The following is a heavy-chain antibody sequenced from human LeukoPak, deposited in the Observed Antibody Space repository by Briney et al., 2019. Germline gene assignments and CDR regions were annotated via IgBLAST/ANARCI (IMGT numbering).Heavy chain of an antibody. Sequence: PGGSLRLSCAASGFTFSSYSMNWVRQAPGNGLEWVSSISSSSSYIYYADSVKGRFTISRDNAKNSLYLQMNSLRAEDTAVYDCARDYSSTSCYTGRCWGQGTLVTVSS. CDR1: GFTFSSYS. CDR3: ARDYSSTSCYTGRC. CDR2: ISSSSSYI. V-gene: IGHV3-21*03. J-gene: IGHJ4*02. D-gene: IGHD2-2*02.